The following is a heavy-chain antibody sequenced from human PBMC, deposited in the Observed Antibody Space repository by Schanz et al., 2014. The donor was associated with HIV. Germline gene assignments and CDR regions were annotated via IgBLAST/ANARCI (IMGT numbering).Heavy chain of an antibody. J-gene: IGHJ6*02. Sequence: VQLLESGGGVVQPGRSLILSCAASRFSFRGYGMHWVRQTPGKGLEWVAVISYDGSNKYYVDSVKGRFTISRADSKNTLYLQMNRLSPEDTAVYYCAKDRSRSTYKYNGLDVWGQGTTVTVSS. CDR2: ISYDGSNK. CDR3: AKDRSRSTYKYNGLDV. V-gene: IGHV3-30*18. D-gene: IGHD6-6*01. CDR1: RFSFRGYG.